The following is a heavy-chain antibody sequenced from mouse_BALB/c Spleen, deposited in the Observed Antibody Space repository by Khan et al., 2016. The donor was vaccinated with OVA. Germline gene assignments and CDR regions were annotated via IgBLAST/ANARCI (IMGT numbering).Heavy chain of an antibody. D-gene: IGHD2-12*01. CDR3: ARPPYFSYSLDH. Sequence: QIQLVQSGPEMKKPGETVKISCKASGYTSTNYGMNWVKQSPGKALKWMGWINTFTGEPTYADDFKGRFAFSLETSANTASLQINNLKNEDTATYFCARPPYFSYSLDHWGQGTSVTVSS. CDR1: GYTSTNYG. CDR2: INTFTGEP. V-gene: IGHV9-3-1*01. J-gene: IGHJ4*01.